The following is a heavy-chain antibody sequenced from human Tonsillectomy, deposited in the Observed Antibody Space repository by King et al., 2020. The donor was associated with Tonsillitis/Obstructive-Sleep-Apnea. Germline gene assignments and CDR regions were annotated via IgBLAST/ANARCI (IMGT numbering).Heavy chain of an antibody. CDR2: IYPGDSDT. J-gene: IGHJ4*02. CDR3: ARRRAYSGYFDL. D-gene: IGHD1-26*01. Sequence: VQLVESGAEVKKPGESLKISCKASGYSFSIQWIGWVRQMPGKGLEWMGNIYPGDSDTRYSPPFQGQATISADKSITTAYLQWSSLKASDTAIYYCARRRAYSGYFDLWGQGTLFTVSS. CDR1: GYSFSIQW. V-gene: IGHV5-51*03.